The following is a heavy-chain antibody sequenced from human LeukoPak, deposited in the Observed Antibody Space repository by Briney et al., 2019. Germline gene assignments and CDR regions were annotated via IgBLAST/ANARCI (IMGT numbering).Heavy chain of an antibody. CDR2: IYSDGST. Sequence: GGSLRLSCAASGFTVSSNYMSWVRQAPGKGLEWVSVIYSDGSTYYADSVKGRFTISRDNSKNTLYLQMNSLRAEDTAVYYCARSTRGYSYVLDYWGQGTLVTVSS. J-gene: IGHJ4*02. V-gene: IGHV3-53*01. CDR3: ARSTRGYSYVLDY. CDR1: GFTVSSNY. D-gene: IGHD5-18*01.